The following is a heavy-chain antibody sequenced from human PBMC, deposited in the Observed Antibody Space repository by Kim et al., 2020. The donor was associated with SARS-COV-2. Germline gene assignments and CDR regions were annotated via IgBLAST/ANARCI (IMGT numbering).Heavy chain of an antibody. Sequence: SETLSLTCTVSGDSINNYYWSWIRQPPGKGLEWIGYIYYSWSTNYNPSLKSRVTISVDTSKNQFSLKLSSVTAADTAMYYCARGQLWYDYWGQGTLVTVSS. V-gene: IGHV4-59*13. CDR1: GDSINNYY. CDR2: IYYSWST. J-gene: IGHJ4*02. D-gene: IGHD5-18*01. CDR3: ARGQLWYDY.